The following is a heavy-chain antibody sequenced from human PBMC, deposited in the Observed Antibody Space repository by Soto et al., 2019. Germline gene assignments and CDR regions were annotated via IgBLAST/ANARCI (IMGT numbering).Heavy chain of an antibody. CDR3: VRRQYEEYYDFWSGSPRVYYYGMDV. CDR2: INHSGST. Sequence: SETLSLTCAVYGGSFSGYYWSWIRQPPGKGLEWIGEINHSGSTNYNPSLKSRVTISVDTSKNQFSLKLSSVTAADTAVYYCVRRQYEEYYDFWSGSPRVYYYGMDVWGQGTTVTVSS. D-gene: IGHD3-3*01. CDR1: GGSFSGYY. V-gene: IGHV4-34*01. J-gene: IGHJ6*02.